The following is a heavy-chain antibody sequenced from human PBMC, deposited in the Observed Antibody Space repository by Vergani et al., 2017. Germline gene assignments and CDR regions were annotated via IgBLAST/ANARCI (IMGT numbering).Heavy chain of an antibody. D-gene: IGHD2-8*01. J-gene: IGHJ6*02. Sequence: EVQLVESGGGLVQPGGSLRLSCAASGFTFSSYSMNWVRQAPGKGLEWVSYISSSSSTIYYADSVKGRVTISRDNAKNSLYLQMNSLRAEDTAVYYCARGGPDIVLMVYALKPQYYYYGMDVWGQGTTVTVSS. CDR2: ISSSSSTI. V-gene: IGHV3-48*01. CDR1: GFTFSSYS. CDR3: ARGGPDIVLMVYALKPQYYYYGMDV.